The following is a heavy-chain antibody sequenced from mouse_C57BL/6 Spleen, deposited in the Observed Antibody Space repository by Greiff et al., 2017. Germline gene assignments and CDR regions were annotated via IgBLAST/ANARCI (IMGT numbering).Heavy chain of an antibody. CDR2: IYPGDGDT. CDR1: GYAFSSYW. CDR3: ASSGITTVVEAY. V-gene: IGHV1-80*01. Sequence: VQLQQSGAELVKPGASVKISCKASGYAFSSYWMHWVKQRPGKGLEWIGQIYPGDGDTNYNGKFKGKATLTADKSSSTAYMQLSSLTCEDSAVYFCASSGITTVVEAYWGQGTLVTVSA. D-gene: IGHD1-1*01. J-gene: IGHJ3*01.